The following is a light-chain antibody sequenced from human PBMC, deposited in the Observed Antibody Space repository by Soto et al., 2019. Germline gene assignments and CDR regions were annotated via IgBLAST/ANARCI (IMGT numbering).Light chain of an antibody. J-gene: IGLJ2*01. CDR1: TGTVTSGHF. Sequence: QAVVTQEPSLTVSPGGTVTLTCGSSTGTVTSGHFPLWFQQKPGQAPRTLISDTSNKHSWTPARFSGSLLGDKAALTLSGAQPEDEAEYYCLLSFPGAVVFGGGTKLTVL. CDR3: LLSFPGAVV. CDR2: DTS. V-gene: IGLV7-46*01.